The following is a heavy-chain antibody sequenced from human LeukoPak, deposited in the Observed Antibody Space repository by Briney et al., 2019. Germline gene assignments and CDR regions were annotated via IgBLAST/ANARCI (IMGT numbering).Heavy chain of an antibody. J-gene: IGHJ4*02. CDR2: LDPEDGET. V-gene: IGHV1-24*01. CDR3: TSRTGLRYFDPIKY. Sequence: ASVKVSCKVSGDSLINLSTHWVRQAPGKGLEWVGGLDPEDGETIYAQKFQGRVTMTEDTSTGTIYMELSSLRSEDTAVYYRTSRTGLRYFDPIKYWGQGTQVTVSS. D-gene: IGHD3-9*01. CDR1: GDSLINLS.